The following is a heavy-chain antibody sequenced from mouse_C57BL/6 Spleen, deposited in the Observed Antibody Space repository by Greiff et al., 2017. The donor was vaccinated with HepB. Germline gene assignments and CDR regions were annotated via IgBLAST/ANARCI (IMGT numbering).Heavy chain of an antibody. J-gene: IGHJ2*01. D-gene: IGHD2-1*01. Sequence: EVKVVESEGGLVQPGSSMKLSCTASGFTFSDYYMAWVRQVPEKGLEWVANINYDGSSTYYLDSLKSRFIISRDNAKNILYLQMSSLKSEDTATYYCARRVYPYYFDYWGQGTTLTVSS. V-gene: IGHV5-16*01. CDR2: INYDGSST. CDR3: ARRVYPYYFDY. CDR1: GFTFSDYY.